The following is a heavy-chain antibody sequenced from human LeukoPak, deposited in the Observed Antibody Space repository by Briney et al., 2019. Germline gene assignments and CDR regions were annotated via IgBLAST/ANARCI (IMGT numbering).Heavy chain of an antibody. CDR3: HLIVRHVVRGSKCGAVVDY. CDR2: IYWDDDK. D-gene: IGHD3-3*01. Sequence: SGPTLANPKQLLTRTYHYSRFSLRTSGVGVGWIRQPPGKALEWLALIYWDDDKRYSPSLKSRLTITKDTSKNQVVLTRTNMDPQHKGQGHWHLIVRHVVRGSKCGAVVDYWGQGTLVTVSS. J-gene: IGHJ4*02. V-gene: IGHV2-5*04. CDR1: RFSLRTSGVG.